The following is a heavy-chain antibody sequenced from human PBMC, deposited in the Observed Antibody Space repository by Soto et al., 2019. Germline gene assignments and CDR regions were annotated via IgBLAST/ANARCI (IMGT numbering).Heavy chain of an antibody. V-gene: IGHV3-23*01. J-gene: IGHJ4*02. CDR2: LSDNGGST. D-gene: IGHD3-10*01. CDR1: GFTFSTYA. CDR3: AKALSRDFSDFEY. Sequence: GGPLRLSCAASGFTFSTYAMNWVRQAPGKGLEWVSALSDNGGSTYYADSVRGRFTISRDNSMNTLYLQMNSLRAEDTALYYCAKALSRDFSDFEYWGQGPQVTVSS.